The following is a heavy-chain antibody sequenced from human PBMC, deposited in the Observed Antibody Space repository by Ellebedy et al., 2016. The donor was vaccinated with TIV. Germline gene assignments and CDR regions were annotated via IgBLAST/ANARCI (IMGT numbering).Heavy chain of an antibody. Sequence: MPGGSLRLSCTVSGGSLSSYYWSWIRQSPGKGLEWLGYIFYTGSTNYNPSLRSRTTMSVDTSRNQFSLNLTSVTAADTAVYYCARSGIRIFGETDVFDMWGQGTVVTVSS. V-gene: IGHV4-59*01. D-gene: IGHD3-3*02. J-gene: IGHJ3*02. CDR3: ARSGIRIFGETDVFDM. CDR2: IFYTGST. CDR1: GGSLSSYY.